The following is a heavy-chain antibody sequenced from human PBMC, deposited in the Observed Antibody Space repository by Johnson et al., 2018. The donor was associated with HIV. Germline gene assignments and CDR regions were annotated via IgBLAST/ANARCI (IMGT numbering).Heavy chain of an antibody. D-gene: IGHD1-26*01. J-gene: IGHJ3*02. CDR2: ISGSGGST. V-gene: IGHV3-23*04. CDR1: GFTFSSYA. Sequence: VLLVESGGGLVQPGGSLRLSCAASGFTFSSYAMSWVRQAPGKGLEWVSGISGSGGSTYSADSVKGRFTISRDNAKNSLYLQMNSLRAEDTALYYCARDREVGARSGAFDIWGQGTMVTVSS. CDR3: ARDREVGARSGAFDI.